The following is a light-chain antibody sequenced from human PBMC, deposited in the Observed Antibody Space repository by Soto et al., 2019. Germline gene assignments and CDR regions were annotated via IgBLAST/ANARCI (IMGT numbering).Light chain of an antibody. Sequence: IVMTQSPVTLSVSPGEIATLSCRASQSVSSNLAWYQQRPGQAPRLLMYAASTPATGIPARFSGSGSGTDFTLTISSLEPEDFAVYYCQHRSNWPLTFGGGTKVDIK. V-gene: IGKV3-11*01. CDR3: QHRSNWPLT. CDR2: AAS. CDR1: QSVSSN. J-gene: IGKJ4*01.